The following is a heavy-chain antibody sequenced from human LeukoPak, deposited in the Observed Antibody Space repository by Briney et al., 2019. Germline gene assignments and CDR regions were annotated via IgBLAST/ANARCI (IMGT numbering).Heavy chain of an antibody. CDR1: GFTFNTYI. J-gene: IGHJ6*02. V-gene: IGHV3-48*04. CDR3: VLYGSGSGPIYYGMDV. CDR2: IRNSTNAI. D-gene: IGHD3-10*01. Sequence: SGGSLRLSCAASGFTFNTYIMNWVRQAPGKGLEWVSYIRNSTNAIYYADSVRGRFTISRDNAKNSLYLQMNSLRAEDTAVYYCVLYGSGSGPIYYGMDVWGQGTTVTVSS.